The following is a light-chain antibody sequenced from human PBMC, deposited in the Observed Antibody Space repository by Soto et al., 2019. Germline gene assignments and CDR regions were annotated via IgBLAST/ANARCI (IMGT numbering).Light chain of an antibody. Sequence: EIVLTQSPATLSVSPGERVTLSCRASQSVRSSLAWYQQQPGQAPRLLIYDASNRATGIPARFSGSGSGTDFTLTISRLEPEDFAVYYCQQYGSSGTFGQGTKVDIK. V-gene: IGKV3-20*01. J-gene: IGKJ1*01. CDR2: DAS. CDR1: QSVRSS. CDR3: QQYGSSGT.